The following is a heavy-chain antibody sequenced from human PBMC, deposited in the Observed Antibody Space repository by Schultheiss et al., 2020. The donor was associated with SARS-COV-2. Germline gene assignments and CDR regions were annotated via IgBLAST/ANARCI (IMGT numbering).Heavy chain of an antibody. V-gene: IGHV3-23*01. Sequence: GGSLRLSCAASGFTFSNYAMTWVRQAPGKGLEWVSAISGSGGSTYYADSVKGRFTISRDNSKNTLYLQMNSLRAEDTAVYYCARDYSSGWYLFDYWGQGTLVTVSS. CDR2: ISGSGGST. J-gene: IGHJ4*02. CDR1: GFTFSNYA. CDR3: ARDYSSGWYLFDY. D-gene: IGHD6-19*01.